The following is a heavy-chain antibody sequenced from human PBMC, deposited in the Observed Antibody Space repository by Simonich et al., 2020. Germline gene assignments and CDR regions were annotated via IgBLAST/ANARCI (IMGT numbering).Heavy chain of an antibody. J-gene: IGHJ6*02. V-gene: IGHV3-48*03. CDR3: ARDFRLQLVEIGTYYYYGMDV. CDR2: ISSSGSTI. CDR1: GFTFSSYE. D-gene: IGHD6-6*01. Sequence: EVQLVESGGGLVQPGGSLRLSCAASGFTFSSYEMNWVRQAPGKGLEWVSYISSSGSTIYYADSVKGRFTITRDNAKNSLYLQMNSLRAEDTAVYYCARDFRLQLVEIGTYYYYGMDVCGQGTTVTVSS.